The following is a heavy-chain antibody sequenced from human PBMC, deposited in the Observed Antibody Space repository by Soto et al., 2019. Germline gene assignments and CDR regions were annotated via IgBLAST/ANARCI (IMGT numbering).Heavy chain of an antibody. V-gene: IGHV3-74*01. Sequence: MQMVESGEGSVQPGGSLRLSCAASGFPFSHYWMHWVRQTPGKGLVWVSRINPAGTITNYADSVEGRFTISRDNADSALFLQMNSLSAEDTAIYYCTSDTFGLRDTWGQGTLVIVSS. D-gene: IGHD3-16*01. J-gene: IGHJ5*02. CDR2: INPAGTIT. CDR1: GFPFSHYW. CDR3: TSDTFGLRDT.